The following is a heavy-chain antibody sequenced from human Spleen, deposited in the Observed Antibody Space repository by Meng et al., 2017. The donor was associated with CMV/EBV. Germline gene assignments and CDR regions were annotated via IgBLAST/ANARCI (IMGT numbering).Heavy chain of an antibody. V-gene: IGHV1-69*10. D-gene: IGHD3-10*01. CDR2: IIPSLNIA. CDR1: GYTFTSYG. J-gene: IGHJ4*02. CDR3: ARVHQQLVRGYFDS. Sequence: SVKVSCKASGYTFTSYGISWVRQAPGQGLEWMGGIIPSLNIANYAQKFRGRVTITADNADKSTSTAYMELSSLRSEDTAVYYCARVHQQLVRGYFDSWGQGTLVTVSS.